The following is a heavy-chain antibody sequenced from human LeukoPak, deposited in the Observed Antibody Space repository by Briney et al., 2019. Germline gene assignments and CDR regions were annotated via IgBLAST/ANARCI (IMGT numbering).Heavy chain of an antibody. V-gene: IGHV4-39*01. CDR3: ARHEAQDFDY. CDR1: GGSISSSNDY. Sequence: DTLSLTCTVSGGSISSSNDYWGWIRQPPGKGLGWIGSIYYCGTTYYSSSLKSRVIISVDTSKNQFALKLSSVTATDTAVYYCARHEAQDFDYWGQGTLVTVSS. CDR2: IYYCGTT. J-gene: IGHJ4*02.